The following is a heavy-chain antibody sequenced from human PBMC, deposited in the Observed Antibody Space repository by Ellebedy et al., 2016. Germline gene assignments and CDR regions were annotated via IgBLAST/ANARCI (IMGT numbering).Heavy chain of an antibody. Sequence: SETLSLTCTVSGGSISSYYWSWIRQPPGKGLEWIGYVSSSGNTNYNPSLKSRVTISIDTSKNQFSLKLSSVTAADTAVYFCARGPARSRIAVAGTREIDYYGMDVWGQGTTVTVSS. V-gene: IGHV4-59*01. D-gene: IGHD6-19*01. CDR1: GGSISSYY. J-gene: IGHJ6*02. CDR3: ARGPARSRIAVAGTREIDYYGMDV. CDR2: VSSSGNT.